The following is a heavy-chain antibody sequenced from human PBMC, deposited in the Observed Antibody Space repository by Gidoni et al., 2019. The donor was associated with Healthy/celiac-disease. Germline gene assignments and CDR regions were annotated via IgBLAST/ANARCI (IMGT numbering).Heavy chain of an antibody. V-gene: IGHV3-49*04. J-gene: IGHJ5*02. CDR2: IRSKAYGGTT. Sequence: EVQLVESGGGLVQPGRSLSLSWTASGFTFGDYAMSWVRQAPGKGLEWVGFIRSKAYGGTTEYAASVKGRFTISRDDSKSIAYLQMNSLKTEDTAVYYCTRSFAFILRWFDPWGQGTLVTVSS. CDR1: GFTFGDYA. CDR3: TRSFAFILRWFDP. D-gene: IGHD3-10*01.